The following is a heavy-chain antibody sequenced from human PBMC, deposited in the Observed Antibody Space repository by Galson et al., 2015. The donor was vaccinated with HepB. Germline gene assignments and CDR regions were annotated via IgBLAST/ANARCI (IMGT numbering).Heavy chain of an antibody. D-gene: IGHD5-18*01. V-gene: IGHV2-70*04. CDR1: GFSLTTSAMR. CDR3: ARTSGYNYGDYYYYGTDV. Sequence: PALVKPTQTLTLTCSCSGFSLTTSAMRVSWIRQPPGKALEWLARIDWDDKKFYSTSLRTRLTISKDTSKNQVGLTITDMDPVDTATYFCARTSGYNYGDYYYYGTDVWGQGTTVTVSS. CDR2: IDWDDKK. J-gene: IGHJ6*02.